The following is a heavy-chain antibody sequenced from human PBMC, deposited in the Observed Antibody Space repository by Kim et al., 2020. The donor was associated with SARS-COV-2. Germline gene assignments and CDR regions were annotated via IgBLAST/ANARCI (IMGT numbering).Heavy chain of an antibody. CDR2: INAGNGNT. CDR3: ARVWMGWKYQLVSYYYGMDV. CDR1: GYTFTSYA. Sequence: ASVKVSCKASGYTFTSYAMHWVRQAPGQRLEWMGWINAGNGNTKYSQKFQGRVTITRDTSASTAYMELSSLRSEDTAVYYCARVWMGWKYQLVSYYYGMDVWGQGTTVTVSS. V-gene: IGHV1-3*01. J-gene: IGHJ6*02. D-gene: IGHD2-2*01.